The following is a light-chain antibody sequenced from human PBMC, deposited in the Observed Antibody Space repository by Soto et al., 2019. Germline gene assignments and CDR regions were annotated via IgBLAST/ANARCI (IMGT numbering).Light chain of an antibody. V-gene: IGKV3-20*01. J-gene: IGKJ5*01. CDR1: QTVISNY. CDR2: GAS. Sequence: EIVLTQSPGTLSLSPGEIATLSFSASQTVISNYLAWCQQKPGQAPRVIIYGASSRATCSPDRFCGSGSGTDVSLTIISLEPEEDAVEYCRQYCSSLSITFGQGTRLEIK. CDR3: RQYCSSLSIT.